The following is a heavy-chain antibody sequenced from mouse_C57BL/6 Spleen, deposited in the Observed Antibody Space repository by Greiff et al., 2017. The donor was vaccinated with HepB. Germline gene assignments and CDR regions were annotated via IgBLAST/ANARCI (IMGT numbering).Heavy chain of an antibody. CDR1: GYTFTSYT. CDR2: INPSSGYT. D-gene: IGHD2-4*01. CDR3: AFYDYDYFDY. Sequence: QVQLKESGAELARPGASVKMSCKASGYTFTSYTMHWVKQRPGQGLEWIGYINPSSGYTKYNQKFKDKATLTADKSSSTAYMQLSSLTSEDSAVYYCAFYDYDYFDYWVQGTTLTVSS. J-gene: IGHJ2*01. V-gene: IGHV1-4*01.